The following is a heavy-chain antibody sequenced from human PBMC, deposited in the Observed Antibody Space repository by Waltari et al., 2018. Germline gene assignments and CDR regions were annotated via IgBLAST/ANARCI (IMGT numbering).Heavy chain of an antibody. J-gene: IGHJ5*02. CDR1: GGTFSSYA. CDR3: ARTFSSSGFVDWFDP. D-gene: IGHD6-13*01. Sequence: QVQLVQSGAEVKKPGSSVTVSCKASGGTFSSYAISWVRQAPGQGLEWLGGIIPIFGTANYEQKFQGRVTITTDESTSKTYMELSSLRSEDTAVYCCARTFSSSGFVDWFDPWGQGTLVTVSS. V-gene: IGHV1-69*05. CDR2: IIPIFGTA.